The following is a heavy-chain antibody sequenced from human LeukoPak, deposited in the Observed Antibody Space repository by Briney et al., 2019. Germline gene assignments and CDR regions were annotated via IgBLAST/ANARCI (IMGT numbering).Heavy chain of an antibody. Sequence: PSETLSLTCTVSGGSISSFYWSWIRKPPGKGLEGLGNIYYGGSTNSHTSLNSQVTITDAPTNTQFSPKLSSVTAADTAVYYCAREQSSSPPWFDPWGQGTLVTVSS. CDR2: IYYGGST. CDR3: AREQSSSPPWFDP. D-gene: IGHD6-13*01. CDR1: GGSISSFY. J-gene: IGHJ5*02. V-gene: IGHV4-59*01.